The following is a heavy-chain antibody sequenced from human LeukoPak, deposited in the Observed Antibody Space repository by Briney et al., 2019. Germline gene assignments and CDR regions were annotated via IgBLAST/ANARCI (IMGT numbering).Heavy chain of an antibody. CDR3: ARGTDYDFWSGYYKFGYWFDP. J-gene: IGHJ5*02. Sequence: ASVKVSCKASGYTFTSYAMHWVRQAPGQRLEWMGWINAGNGNTKYSQKFQGRVTITRDTSASTAYMELSSLRSEDTAVYYCARGTDYDFWSGYYKFGYWFDPWGQGTLVTVSS. D-gene: IGHD3-3*01. CDR1: GYTFTSYA. V-gene: IGHV1-3*01. CDR2: INAGNGNT.